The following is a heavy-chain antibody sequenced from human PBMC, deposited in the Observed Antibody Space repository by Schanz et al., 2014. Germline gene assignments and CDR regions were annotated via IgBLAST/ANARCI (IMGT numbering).Heavy chain of an antibody. CDR1: GYTTFTDYY. V-gene: IGHV1-18*01. CDR3: TRGGYSYALSAFDI. D-gene: IGHD5-18*01. Sequence: QVQLVQSGAEVKKPGSSVKVSCKASGYTTFTDYYIHWVRQAPGQGLEWVGWISPYTGNTHYFDKMEGRVTMTTDTSTSTAYMELRSLRSDDTALYYCTRGGYSYALSAFDIWGQGTMDTVSS. J-gene: IGHJ3*02. CDR2: ISPYTGNT.